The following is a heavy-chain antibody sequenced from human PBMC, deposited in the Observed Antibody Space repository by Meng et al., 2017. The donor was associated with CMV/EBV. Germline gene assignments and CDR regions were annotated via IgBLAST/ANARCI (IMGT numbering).Heavy chain of an antibody. V-gene: IGHV3-13*01. D-gene: IGHD3-22*01. CDR2: IGTAGDT. CDR3: ARGTPDITMIVPPVAFDI. CDR1: GFTFSSYD. J-gene: IGHJ3*02. Sequence: GESLKISCAASGFTFSSYDMHWVRQATGKGLEWVSAIGTAGDTYYPGSVKGRFTISRENAKNSLYLQMNSLRAGDTAVYYCARGTPDITMIVPPVAFDIWGQGTMVTV.